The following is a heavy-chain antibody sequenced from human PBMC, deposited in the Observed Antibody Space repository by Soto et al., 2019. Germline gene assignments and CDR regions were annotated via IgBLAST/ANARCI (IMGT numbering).Heavy chain of an antibody. D-gene: IGHD6-19*01. V-gene: IGHV3-23*01. CDR1: GFTFSSYA. CDR2: ISGSGGVT. Sequence: EVQLLESGGGLVQPGGSQRLSCEASGFTFSSYAMSWVRQGPGKGLEWVTLISGSGGVTDYADSVKGRFTVSRDNSKNTMYLELNSLTAGDTAIYYCAKIHSGSSEDAFDVWGQGTVVTVSS. CDR3: AKIHSGSSEDAFDV. J-gene: IGHJ3*01.